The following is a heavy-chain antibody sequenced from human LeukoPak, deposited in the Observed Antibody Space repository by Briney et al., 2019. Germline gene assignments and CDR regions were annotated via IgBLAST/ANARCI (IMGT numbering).Heavy chain of an antibody. CDR2: ISSSSSYI. J-gene: IGHJ4*02. V-gene: IGHV3-21*01. CDR1: GFTFSSYS. D-gene: IGHD2-21*02. CDR3: ARDLGVYCGGDCPLDY. Sequence: PGRSLRLSCAASGFTFSSYSMNWVRQAPGKGLEWVSSISSSSSYIYYADSVKGRFTISRDNAKNSPHLQMNSLRAEDTAVYYCARDLGVYCGGDCPLDYWGQGTLVTVSS.